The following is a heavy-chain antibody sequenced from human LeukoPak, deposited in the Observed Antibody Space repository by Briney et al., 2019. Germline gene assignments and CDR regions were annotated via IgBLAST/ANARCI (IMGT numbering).Heavy chain of an antibody. Sequence: GGSLRLSCAASGFTFSSYATSWVRQAPGKGLEWVSVISGSGGSTYYADSVKGRFTISRDNSKNTLYLQMNSLRAEDTALYYCAKRSPGADPLQHWGQGTLVTVSS. J-gene: IGHJ1*01. CDR3: AKRSPGADPLQH. CDR1: GFTFSSYA. D-gene: IGHD3-10*01. V-gene: IGHV3-23*01. CDR2: ISGSGGST.